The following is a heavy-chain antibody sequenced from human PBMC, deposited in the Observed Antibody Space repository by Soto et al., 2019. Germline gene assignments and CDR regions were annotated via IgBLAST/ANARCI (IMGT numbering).Heavy chain of an antibody. V-gene: IGHV3-21*01. CDR3: ASLKRVDSPYYAHRD. Sequence: PGGSLRLSCAASGFTFSSYNMQWVRQAPGKGLEWVSSISSGSGYIYYADSVKGRFTISRDNAKSSMYLQMNSLRAEDTAVYYCASLKRVDSPYYAHRDWGQGTLVTVSS. J-gene: IGHJ4*02. CDR2: ISSGSGYI. D-gene: IGHD3-22*01. CDR1: GFTFSSYN.